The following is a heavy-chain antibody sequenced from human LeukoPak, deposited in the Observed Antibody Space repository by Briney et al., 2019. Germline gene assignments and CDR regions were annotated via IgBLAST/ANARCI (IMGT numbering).Heavy chain of an antibody. CDR3: ARDAGGPRDAFDI. J-gene: IGHJ3*02. CDR1: GFTFSGYA. CDR2: ISYDGSNY. V-gene: IGHV3-30-3*01. D-gene: IGHD3-10*01. Sequence: PGRSLRLSCAASGFTFSGYAMHWVRQAPGKGLEWVAVISYDGSNYYHTDSVKGRFTISRDNSKNTLYLQMNSLRAEDTAVYYCARDAGGPRDAFDIWGQGTMVTVSS.